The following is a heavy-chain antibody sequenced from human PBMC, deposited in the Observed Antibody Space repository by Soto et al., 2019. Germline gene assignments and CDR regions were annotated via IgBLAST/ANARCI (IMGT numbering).Heavy chain of an antibody. Sequence: GGSLRLSCAASGFTFSDYCMSWIRQAPGKGLEWVSYISSSSSYTNYADSVKGRFTISRDNAKNSLYLQMNSLRAEDTAVYYCASVPRGNFYYFDYWGQGTLVTVS. J-gene: IGHJ4*02. V-gene: IGHV3-11*06. D-gene: IGHD1-26*01. CDR1: GFTFSDYC. CDR3: ASVPRGNFYYFDY. CDR2: ISSSSSYT.